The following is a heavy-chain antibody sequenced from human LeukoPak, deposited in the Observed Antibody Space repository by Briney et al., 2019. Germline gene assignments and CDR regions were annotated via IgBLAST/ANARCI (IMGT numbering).Heavy chain of an antibody. CDR1: GGSISSYY. V-gene: IGHV4-59*01. CDR3: ARDRFPKAPYDYVWGSYRNHDAFDI. CDR2: IYYSGST. Sequence: PSETLSLTCTVSGGSISSYYWSWIRQPPGKGLEWIGYIYYSGSTNYNPSLKSRVTISVDTSKNQFSLKLSSVTAADTAVYYCARDRFPKAPYDYVWGSYRNHDAFDIWGQGTMVTVSS. J-gene: IGHJ3*02. D-gene: IGHD3-16*02.